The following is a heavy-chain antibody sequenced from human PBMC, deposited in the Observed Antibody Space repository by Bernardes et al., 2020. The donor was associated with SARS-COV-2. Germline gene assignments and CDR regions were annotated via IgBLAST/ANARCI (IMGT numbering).Heavy chain of an antibody. Sequence: GESLKISCKGSGYSFTSYWIGWVRQMPGKGLEWIGIIYPGDSDTRYSPSFQGQVTISADKSISTAYLQWSSLKASDTAMYYCVRRVTYSWFDPWGQGTLVTVSS. CDR2: IYPGDSDT. J-gene: IGHJ5*02. CDR1: GYSFTSYW. D-gene: IGHD5-12*01. CDR3: VRRVTYSWFDP. V-gene: IGHV5-51*01.